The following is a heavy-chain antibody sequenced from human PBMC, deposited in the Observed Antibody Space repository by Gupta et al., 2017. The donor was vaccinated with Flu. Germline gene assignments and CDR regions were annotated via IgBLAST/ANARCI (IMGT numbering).Heavy chain of an antibody. CDR3: ARVCCSSSSCPRPGGMDV. CDR2: IGAAGVT. J-gene: IGHJ6*01. Sequence: EVQLVESGSGLVQPGASLRLTRAASGCTFSSHDMHWVRQATGKGLEWVSAIGAAGVTYDPGSVKGRFTISRENAKNSLYLQMNSLRAGDTAVYYCARVCCSSSSCPRPGGMDVWGQGTTVTVS. CDR1: GCTFSSHD. D-gene: IGHD2-2*01. V-gene: IGHV3-13*01.